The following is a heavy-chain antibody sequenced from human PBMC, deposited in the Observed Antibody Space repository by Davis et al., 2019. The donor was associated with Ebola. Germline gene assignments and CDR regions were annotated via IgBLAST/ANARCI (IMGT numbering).Heavy chain of an antibody. J-gene: IGHJ6*04. D-gene: IGHD4-23*01. CDR3: ARDPVDPESDYYFYGMDL. CDR2: ISSRSLYK. V-gene: IGHV3-21*01. Sequence: GESLKISCAGSEFVFSTFTMNWVRQAPGKGLEWVSSISSRSLYKYYADSVKGRFTISRDNAKNSLYLQMNSLRAEDTGVYFCARDPVDPESDYYFYGMDLWGKGTTVTVSS. CDR1: EFVFSTFT.